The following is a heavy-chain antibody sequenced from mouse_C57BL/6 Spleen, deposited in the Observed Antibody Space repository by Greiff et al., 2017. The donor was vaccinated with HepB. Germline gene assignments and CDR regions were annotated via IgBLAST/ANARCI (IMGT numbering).Heavy chain of an antibody. Sequence: EVQGVESGGGLVQPGGSMKLSCAASGFTFSDAWMDWVRQSPEKGLEWVAEIRNKANNHATYYAESVKGRFTISRDDSKSSVYLQMNSLRAEDTGIYYCTYYGSSYGWYFDVWGTGTTVTVSS. CDR1: GFTFSDAW. V-gene: IGHV6-6*01. D-gene: IGHD1-1*01. CDR2: IRNKANNHAT. J-gene: IGHJ1*03. CDR3: TYYGSSYGWYFDV.